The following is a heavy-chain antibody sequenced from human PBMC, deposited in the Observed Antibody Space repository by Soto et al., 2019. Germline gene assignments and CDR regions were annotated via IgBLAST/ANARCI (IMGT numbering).Heavy chain of an antibody. D-gene: IGHD3-22*01. J-gene: IGHJ6*02. Sequence: GGSLRLSCAASGFTFDDYAMHWVRQAPGKGLEWVSCISWSSSTIDYADSVKGRFTISRDNAKNSLYLQMNSLRDEDTAVYYCARKNTYYYDSSGRMDVWGQGTTVTVSS. V-gene: IGHV3-48*02. CDR2: ISWSSSTI. CDR3: ARKNTYYYDSSGRMDV. CDR1: GFTFDDYA.